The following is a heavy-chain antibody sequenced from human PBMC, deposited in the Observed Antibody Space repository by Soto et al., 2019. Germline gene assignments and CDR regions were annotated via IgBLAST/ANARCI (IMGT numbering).Heavy chain of an antibody. CDR1: GDSISSSSYY. CDR3: ARHDYGSGSYYWLGYYYYGMDV. D-gene: IGHD3-10*01. CDR2: IYYSGST. Sequence: SETLSLTCTVSGDSISSSSYYWGWIRQPPGKGLEWIGSIYYSGSTYYNPSLKSRVTISVDTSKNQFSLKLSSVTAADTAVYYCARHDYGSGSYYWLGYYYYGMDVWGQGTTVT. V-gene: IGHV4-39*01. J-gene: IGHJ6*02.